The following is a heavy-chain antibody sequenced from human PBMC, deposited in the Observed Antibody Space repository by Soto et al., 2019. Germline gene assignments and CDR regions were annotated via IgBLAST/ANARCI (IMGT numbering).Heavy chain of an antibody. J-gene: IGHJ4*02. Sequence: PGGSLRLSCAASGFTLSTYGMTWVRQAPGKGLEWVSAIRSDSSTMYEDSVKGRFTISRDNSNNTLYLQMNSLRAEDTAVYYCARGTATTRCLFDCWGQGTLVPVAS. V-gene: IGHV3-23*01. CDR2: IRSDSST. CDR3: ARGTATTRCLFDC. CDR1: GFTLSTYG. D-gene: IGHD4-4*01.